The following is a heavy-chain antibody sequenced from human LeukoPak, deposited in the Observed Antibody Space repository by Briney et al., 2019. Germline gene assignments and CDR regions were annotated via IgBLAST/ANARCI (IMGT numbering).Heavy chain of an antibody. CDR1: GVSLIGNY. CDR3: ARLKFYDSTGYSPGYYMDV. V-gene: IGHV4-4*07. J-gene: IGHJ6*03. CDR2: IYGSGIT. D-gene: IGHD3-22*01. Sequence: SETLSLTCTVSGVSLIGNYWSWIRQSARTGLEWIGRIYGSGITEYNPSLQRRVTMSLDTSRKHFHLRLTSVTAADTAVEYCARLKFYDSTGYSPGYYMDVWGKGTTVSVFS.